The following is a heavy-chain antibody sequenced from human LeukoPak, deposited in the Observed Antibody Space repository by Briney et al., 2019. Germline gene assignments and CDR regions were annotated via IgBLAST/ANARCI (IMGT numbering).Heavy chain of an antibody. CDR1: GGSLSGYY. V-gene: IGHV4-34*01. Sequence: SETLSITCAVSGGSLSGYYWSWIRQPPGKGLEWIGEINHSGTTNYNPPLKSRVTISLDTSRNQFSLKVSFVTATDTAVDYGARDGTPKAPDGAGYYGMDVWGQGTTVTVSS. D-gene: IGHD1-14*01. J-gene: IGHJ6*02. CDR3: ARDGTPKAPDGAGYYGMDV. CDR2: INHSGTT.